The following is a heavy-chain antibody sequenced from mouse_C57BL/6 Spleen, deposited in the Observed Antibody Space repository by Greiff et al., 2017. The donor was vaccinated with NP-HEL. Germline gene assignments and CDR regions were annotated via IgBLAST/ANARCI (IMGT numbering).Heavy chain of an antibody. CDR1: GYSITSGYY. CDR3: ARALRLFDY. J-gene: IGHJ2*01. V-gene: IGHV3-6*01. D-gene: IGHD3-2*02. Sequence: EVKLQESGPGLVKPSQSLSLPCSVTGYSITSGYYWNWIRQFPGNKLEWMGYISYDGSNNYNPSLKNRISITRDTSKNQFFLKLNSVTTEDTATYYCARALRLFDYWGQGTTLTVSS. CDR2: ISYDGSN.